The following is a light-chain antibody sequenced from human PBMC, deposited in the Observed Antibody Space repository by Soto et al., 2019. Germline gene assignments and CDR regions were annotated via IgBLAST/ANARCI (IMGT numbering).Light chain of an antibody. Sequence: IQLTQSPASRCASVGDRVTITCQASRGISSYLAWYQQKPGKAPKLLVYSASTLQSGVPSRFSGSGSGTDFTLTISSLEPEDFAVYYCQQRSSWPITFGQRTRLEIK. CDR3: QQRSSWPIT. V-gene: IGKV1-9*01. CDR2: SAS. CDR1: RGISSY. J-gene: IGKJ5*01.